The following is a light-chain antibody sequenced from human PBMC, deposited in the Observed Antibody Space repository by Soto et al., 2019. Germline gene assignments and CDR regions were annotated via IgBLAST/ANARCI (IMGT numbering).Light chain of an antibody. J-gene: IGLJ1*01. Sequence: QSVLTQPASVSGSPGQSITISCTGTSSDIGAYDYVSWYQQHPGKVPKVIIYEVFNRPSGVSNRFSGSKSGTTASLTISGLQAEDEADYYCSAYVDNSRLVFGTGTKVTVL. CDR2: EVF. CDR1: SSDIGAYDY. CDR3: SAYVDNSRLV. V-gene: IGLV2-14*03.